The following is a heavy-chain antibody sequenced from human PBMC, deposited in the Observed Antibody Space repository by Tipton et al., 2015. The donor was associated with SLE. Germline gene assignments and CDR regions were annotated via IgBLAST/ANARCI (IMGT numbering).Heavy chain of an antibody. Sequence: LRLSCTVSNGSISSSPYYWGWIRQSPGKGLEWVGSIYYSGSTYYNPSLKSRVTISVDTSRNQCSLNLTSVTAADTAVYYCASSHGYYFDYWGQGTLVTVSS. CDR2: IYYSGST. CDR1: NGSISSSPYY. J-gene: IGHJ4*02. V-gene: IGHV4-39*07. CDR3: ASSHGYYFDY.